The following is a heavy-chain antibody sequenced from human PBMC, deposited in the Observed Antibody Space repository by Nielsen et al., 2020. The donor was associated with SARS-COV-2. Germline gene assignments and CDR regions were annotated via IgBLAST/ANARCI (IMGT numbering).Heavy chain of an antibody. CDR2: IKLDGSEK. V-gene: IGHV3-7*01. J-gene: IGHJ4*02. Sequence: GGSLRLSCAASGFTFSSYSMNWVRQAPGKGLEWVANIKLDGSEKYYVDSVKGRFTISRDNARNTLYLQMNSLRVEDTAVYYCARVGSYGDPEYLDYWGQGALVTVSS. D-gene: IGHD4/OR15-4a*01. CDR3: ARVGSYGDPEYLDY. CDR1: GFTFSSYS.